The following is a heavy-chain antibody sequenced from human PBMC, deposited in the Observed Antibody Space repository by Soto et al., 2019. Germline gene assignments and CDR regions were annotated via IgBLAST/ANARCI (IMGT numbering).Heavy chain of an antibody. J-gene: IGHJ5*02. V-gene: IGHV3-21*01. CDR3: ARFPTPDWFAP. CDR1: GFSFSSYS. Sequence: EVQLVESGGGLVKPGGALRLSCAASGFSFSSYSMNWVRQAPGKGLEWVSSISSSSSYIYYTDSVKGRFTISRDNAKNSLFQQMDSHRAEDTDVYYCARFPTPDWFAPWGRGTLVTVSS. CDR2: ISSSSSYI.